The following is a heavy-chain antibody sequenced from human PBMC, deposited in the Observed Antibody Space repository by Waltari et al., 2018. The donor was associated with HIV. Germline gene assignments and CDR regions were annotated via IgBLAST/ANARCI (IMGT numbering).Heavy chain of an antibody. J-gene: IGHJ4*02. V-gene: IGHV3-48*03. Sequence: EVQLVESGGGLVQPGGSLRLSCAASGFTFSSYEMNWVRPAPGKGLEWVSYISSSGSTIYYADSVEGRFTISRDNGKNSLYLQMNSLRAEDTAMYYCAREGGGVYSSSWFCDYWGQGTLVTVSS. D-gene: IGHD6-13*01. CDR1: GFTFSSYE. CDR3: AREGGGVYSSSWFCDY. CDR2: ISSSGSTI.